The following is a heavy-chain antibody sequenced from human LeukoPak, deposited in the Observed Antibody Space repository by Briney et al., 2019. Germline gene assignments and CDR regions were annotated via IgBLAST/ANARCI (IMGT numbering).Heavy chain of an antibody. CDR1: GGTFSSYA. CDR3: AKDVIRDDSSGPLRGYGMDV. J-gene: IGHJ6*02. CDR2: IIPIFGTA. V-gene: IGHV1-69*13. Sequence: GASVKVSCKASGGTFSSYAISWVRQAPGQGLEWMGGIIPIFGTANYAQKFQGRVTITADESTSTAYMELSSLRSEDTAVYYCAKDVIRDDSSGPLRGYGMDVWGQGTTVTVSS. D-gene: IGHD3-22*01.